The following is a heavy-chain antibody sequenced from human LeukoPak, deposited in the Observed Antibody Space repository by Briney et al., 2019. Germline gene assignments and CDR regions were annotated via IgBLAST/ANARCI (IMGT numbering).Heavy chain of an antibody. J-gene: IGHJ4*02. CDR2: ISWNSGSM. CDR3: ARGPYDYGEYIDY. D-gene: IGHD4-17*01. Sequence: GRSLRLSCEGSGYDFDNYAMHWVRQAPGKGLEWVAGISWNSGSMGHADSVKGRFTISRDNAKNSLYLQLNSLRAEDTAVYYCARGPYDYGEYIDYWGQGTLVTVSS. V-gene: IGHV3-9*01. CDR1: GYDFDNYA.